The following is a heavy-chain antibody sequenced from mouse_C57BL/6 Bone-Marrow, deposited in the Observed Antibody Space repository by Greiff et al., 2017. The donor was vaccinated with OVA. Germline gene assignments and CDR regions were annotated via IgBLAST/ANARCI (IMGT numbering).Heavy chain of an antibody. V-gene: IGHV1-81*01. Sequence: VQLQESGAELARPGASVKLSCKASGYTFTSSGISWVKQRTGQGLEWIGEIYPRSGNTYYNEKFKGKATLTADKSSSTAYMELRSLTSEDSAVYFCARGAGLLWAYWGQGTLVTVSA. D-gene: IGHD2-10*01. CDR3: ARGAGLLWAY. J-gene: IGHJ3*01. CDR1: GYTFTSSG. CDR2: IYPRSGNT.